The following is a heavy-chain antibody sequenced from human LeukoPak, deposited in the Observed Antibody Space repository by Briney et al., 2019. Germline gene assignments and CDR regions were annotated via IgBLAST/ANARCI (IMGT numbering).Heavy chain of an antibody. Sequence: ASVKVSCKASGGTFISYAISWVRQAPGQGLEWMGGIIPIFGTANYAQKFQGRVTITADESTSTAYMELSSLRSEDTAVYYCARVATMIVVVNYFDYWGQGTLVTVSS. CDR1: GGTFISYA. V-gene: IGHV1-69*13. J-gene: IGHJ4*02. D-gene: IGHD3-22*01. CDR2: IIPIFGTA. CDR3: ARVATMIVVVNYFDY.